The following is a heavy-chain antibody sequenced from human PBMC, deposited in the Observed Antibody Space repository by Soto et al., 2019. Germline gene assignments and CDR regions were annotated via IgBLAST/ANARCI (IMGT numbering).Heavy chain of an antibody. V-gene: IGHV3-23*01. CDR1: GFTFDGHA. Sequence: EVQLLISGGTLVPPGQSLTISCAASGFTFDGHAMGWVRQAPGQGLEWVSGISGNGAFTVYAAPVKGRFTVSRDNSKNPLFLQMHSLTAADTAVYYCAKGPYGDIPYYYDYWGQGSLGTVSS. CDR2: ISGNGAFT. J-gene: IGHJ4*02. CDR3: AKGPYGDIPYYYDY. D-gene: IGHD3-10*01.